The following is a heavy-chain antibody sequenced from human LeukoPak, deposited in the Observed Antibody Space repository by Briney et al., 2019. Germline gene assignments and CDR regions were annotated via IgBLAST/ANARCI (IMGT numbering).Heavy chain of an antibody. J-gene: IGHJ6*02. V-gene: IGHV3-23*01. D-gene: IGHD3-22*01. CDR2: ISGSGGST. CDR3: ARGWLPLYYYYGMDV. Sequence: GGSLRLSCAASGFTFSSYAMSWVRQAPGKGLEWVSAISGSGGSTYYADSVKGRFTISRDNSKSTLYLQMNSLRAEDTAVYYCARGWLPLYYYYGMDVWGQGTTVTVSS. CDR1: GFTFSSYA.